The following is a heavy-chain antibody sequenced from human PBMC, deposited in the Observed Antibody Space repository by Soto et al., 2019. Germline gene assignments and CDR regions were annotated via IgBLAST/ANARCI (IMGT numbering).Heavy chain of an antibody. CDR3: ARAIVVVPAAMEYYYYYGMDV. J-gene: IGHJ6*02. D-gene: IGHD2-2*01. Sequence: SETLSLTCTVSGGSISSGGYYWSWIRQHPGKGLEWIGYIYYSGSTYYNPSLKRRVTISVDTSKNQFSLKLSSVTAADTAVYYCARAIVVVPAAMEYYYYYGMDVWGQGTTVTVSS. CDR2: IYYSGST. V-gene: IGHV4-31*03. CDR1: GGSISSGGYY.